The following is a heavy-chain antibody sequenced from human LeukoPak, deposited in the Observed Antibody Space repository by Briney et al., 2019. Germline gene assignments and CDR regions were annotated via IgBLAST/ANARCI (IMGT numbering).Heavy chain of an antibody. D-gene: IGHD3-10*01. CDR3: ARAGRPYYYGSGSYLNWFDP. CDR2: IYYSGST. J-gene: IGHJ5*02. CDR1: GGSISNYY. Sequence: SETLSLTCTVSGGSISNYYWNWIRQPPGRGLEWIGYIYYSGSTNYNPSLKSRVTISVDTSKNQFSLKLSSVTAADTAVYYCARAGRPYYYGSGSYLNWFDPWGQGTLVTVSS. V-gene: IGHV4-59*01.